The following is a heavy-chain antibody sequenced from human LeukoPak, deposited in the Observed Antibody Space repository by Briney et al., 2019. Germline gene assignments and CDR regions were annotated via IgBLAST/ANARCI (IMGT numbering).Heavy chain of an antibody. Sequence: SETLSLTCAVSGVAISRGGYAWNWIRQPPGKGLEWIAYIYHSGTTYYNPSLKSRATISVDTSKNQFSLKLSSVTAADTAVYYCVRGRYSSGWFKDKNWFDPWGQGTLVTVSS. J-gene: IGHJ5*02. D-gene: IGHD6-19*01. CDR3: VRGRYSSGWFKDKNWFDP. CDR1: GVAISRGGYA. V-gene: IGHV4-30-4*07. CDR2: IYHSGTT.